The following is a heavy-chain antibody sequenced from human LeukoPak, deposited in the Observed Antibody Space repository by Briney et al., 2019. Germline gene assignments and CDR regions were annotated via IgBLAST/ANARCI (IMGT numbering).Heavy chain of an antibody. J-gene: IGHJ6*04. CDR3: ARWERREIYGMDV. D-gene: IGHD1-26*01. V-gene: IGHV3-48*03. CDR1: GFTFSSCE. CDR2: ISSSGSTI. Sequence: GGSLRLSCAASGFTFSSCEMNWVRQAPGKGLEWVSYISSSGSTIYYADSVKGRFTISRDNAKNSLYLQMNSLRAEDTAVYYCARWERREIYGMDVWGKGTTVTVSS.